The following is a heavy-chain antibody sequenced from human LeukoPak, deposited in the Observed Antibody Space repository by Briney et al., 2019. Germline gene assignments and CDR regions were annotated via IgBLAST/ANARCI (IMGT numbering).Heavy chain of an antibody. CDR2: IHPSTGNP. CDR1: GYLFSNYD. D-gene: IGHD6-19*01. V-gene: IGHV7-4-1*02. Sequence: ASVKVSCKTTGYLFSNYDINWVRQAPGQGLEWMGWIHPSTGNPTYAQGFTGRFVFSLDTSVSTAYLQISSLKAEDTAVYYCAREGGSGWYDYWGQGTLVTVSS. CDR3: AREGGSGWYDY. J-gene: IGHJ4*02.